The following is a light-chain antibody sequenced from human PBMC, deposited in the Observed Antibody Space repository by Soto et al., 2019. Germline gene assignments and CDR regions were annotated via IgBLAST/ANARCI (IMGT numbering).Light chain of an antibody. CDR1: SSDVGSHNF. Sequence: QSALTQPASVSGSPGQSITISCTGTSSDVGSHNFVSWYQQRPGKAPKLMIFEVTKQPSGVSSRFSASKSGNTASLTISGVQAEDEADYYCCSYAGTTTWVFGGGTKRTVL. J-gene: IGLJ2*01. CDR3: CSYAGTTTWV. V-gene: IGLV2-23*02. CDR2: EVT.